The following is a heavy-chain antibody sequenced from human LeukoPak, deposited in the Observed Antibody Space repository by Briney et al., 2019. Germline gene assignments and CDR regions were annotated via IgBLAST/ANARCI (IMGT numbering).Heavy chain of an antibody. J-gene: IGHJ4*02. Sequence: GGSVRLSCAASGFTFSSYYMSWVREAPGEGLEWVSSISSSSSYMFYADSVRGRFTISRDNAKNSLYLQMNSLRAEDTAVYYCARDRGCGWHTFDYWGQGTLVTVSS. CDR1: GFTFSSYY. D-gene: IGHD6-19*01. CDR2: ISSSSSYM. CDR3: ARDRGCGWHTFDY. V-gene: IGHV3-21*01.